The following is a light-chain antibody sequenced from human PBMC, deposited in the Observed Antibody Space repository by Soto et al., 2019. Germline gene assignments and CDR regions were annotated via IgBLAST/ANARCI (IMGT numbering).Light chain of an antibody. CDR3: QQYGSSGT. CDR2: GAS. CDR1: QSVSNNY. J-gene: IGKJ1*01. Sequence: ELVLTQSPGTLSLSPGARATLSFRASQSVSNNYLAWYQQKPGQTPRLLIYGASNRPTGIPDRFSGSGSGTDFTLTISRLEPGDFAVYYCQQYGSSGTFGQGTKVHI. V-gene: IGKV3-20*01.